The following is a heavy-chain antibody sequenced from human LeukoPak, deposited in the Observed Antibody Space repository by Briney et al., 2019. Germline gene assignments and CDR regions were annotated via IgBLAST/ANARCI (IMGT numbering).Heavy chain of an antibody. J-gene: IGHJ4*02. V-gene: IGHV3-21*01. CDR3: AKRYCSGGSCNIDY. CDR2: ISSSSSYI. CDR1: GFTFSSYS. Sequence: GGSLRLSCAASGFTFSSYSMTWVRQAPGKGLEWVSSISSSSSYIYYADSVKGRFTISRDNAKNSLYLQMNSLRAEDTAVYYCAKRYCSGGSCNIDYWGQGTLVTVSS. D-gene: IGHD2-15*01.